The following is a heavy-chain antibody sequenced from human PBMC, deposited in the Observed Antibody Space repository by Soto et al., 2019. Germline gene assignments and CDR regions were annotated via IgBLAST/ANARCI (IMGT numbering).Heavy chain of an antibody. D-gene: IGHD3-10*01. CDR3: ARDRGGSSPYVRFDP. CDR2: ISSSSYI. J-gene: IGHJ5*02. CDR1: GFTFSSYS. Sequence: VGSLRVSCAASGFTFSSYSMNWVRQAPGKGLEWVSSISSSSYIYYADSVKGRFTISRDNAKNSLYLQMNSLRAEDTAVYYCARDRGGSSPYVRFDPWGQGTLVTVS. V-gene: IGHV3-21*01.